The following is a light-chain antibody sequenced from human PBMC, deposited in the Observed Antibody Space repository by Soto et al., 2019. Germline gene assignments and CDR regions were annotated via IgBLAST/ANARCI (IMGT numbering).Light chain of an antibody. V-gene: IGKV3-15*01. CDR2: GAS. CDR3: QQYNKWPPWT. CDR1: QNVHNN. J-gene: IGKJ1*01. Sequence: EKVMPQSPANPSVSTGERAILSCRAIQNVHNNLAWYQQKPGQAPRLLIFGASTGATDTPARFSGSGSGTEFTLTISSPQSADSAVYYCQQYNKWPPWTFGQGTKV.